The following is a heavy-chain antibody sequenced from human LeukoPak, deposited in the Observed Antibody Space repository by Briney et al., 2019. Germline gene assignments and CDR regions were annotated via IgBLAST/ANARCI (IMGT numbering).Heavy chain of an antibody. CDR3: ARGGDGYNY. J-gene: IGHJ4*02. Sequence: ASVKVSCKASGYTFTGYYMHWVRQATGQGLEWMGWMNPNSGNTGYAQKFQGRVTMTWNTSISTAYMELSSLRSEDTAVYYCARGGDGYNYWGQGTLVTVSS. D-gene: IGHD5-24*01. CDR1: GYTFTGYY. CDR2: MNPNSGNT. V-gene: IGHV1-8*02.